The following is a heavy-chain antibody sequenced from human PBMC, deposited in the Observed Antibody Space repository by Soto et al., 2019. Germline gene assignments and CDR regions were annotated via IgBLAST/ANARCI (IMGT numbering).Heavy chain of an antibody. D-gene: IGHD3-3*01. J-gene: IGHJ6*02. Sequence: ASVKVSCKASGYTFSNYDISWVRQAPGQGLEWMGWISAYNGNTNYAQKLQGRVTMTTDTSTSTAYMELRSLRSDDTAVYYCARDRDYDFWSGSRSGMDVWGQGTTVTVSS. V-gene: IGHV1-18*01. CDR2: ISAYNGNT. CDR3: ARDRDYDFWSGSRSGMDV. CDR1: GYTFSNYD.